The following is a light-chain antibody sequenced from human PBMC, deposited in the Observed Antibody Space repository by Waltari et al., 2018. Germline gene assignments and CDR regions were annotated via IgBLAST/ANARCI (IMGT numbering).Light chain of an antibody. Sequence: QSALTQPASVSGSPGQSITISCTGSSNDVGGYDFVSWYQQHPGKAPKLIIYDVSDRPSGVSNRFSGSKSGNTASLTISGLQADDEAGYYCSSYRDSSTRIFGGGTKLTVL. V-gene: IGLV2-14*03. CDR1: SNDVGGYDF. J-gene: IGLJ2*01. CDR3: SSYRDSSTRI. CDR2: DVS.